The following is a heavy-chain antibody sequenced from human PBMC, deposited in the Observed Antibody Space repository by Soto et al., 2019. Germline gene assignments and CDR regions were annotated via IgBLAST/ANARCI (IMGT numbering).Heavy chain of an antibody. D-gene: IGHD6-19*01. CDR2: IKSKTDGGTT. CDR3: TTVHSSSLTYSSGWPLDY. Sequence: GGSLRLSCAASGFTFSNAWMNWVRQAPGKGLEWVGHIKSKTDGGTTDYAAPVKGRFTISRDDSKNTLYLQMNSLKTEDTAVYYCTTVHSSSLTYSSGWPLDYWGQGTLVTVSS. CDR1: GFTFSNAW. V-gene: IGHV3-15*07. J-gene: IGHJ4*02.